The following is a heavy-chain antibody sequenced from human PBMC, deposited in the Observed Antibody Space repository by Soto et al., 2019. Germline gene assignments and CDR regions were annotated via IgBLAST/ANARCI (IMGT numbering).Heavy chain of an antibody. CDR2: ISSSSSTI. CDR3: AKDDGYRQGLLAYPAQRSSDL. V-gene: IGHV3-48*02. CDR1: GCTFSSYS. J-gene: IGHJ2*01. Sequence: GGSRRLSCAASGCTFSSYSMNWVRQAPGKGLEWVSYISSSSSTIYYADSVKGRFTISRDNAKNSLYLQMNSLRDEDTAVYYFAKDDGYRQGLLAYPAQRSSDL. D-gene: IGHD6-25*01.